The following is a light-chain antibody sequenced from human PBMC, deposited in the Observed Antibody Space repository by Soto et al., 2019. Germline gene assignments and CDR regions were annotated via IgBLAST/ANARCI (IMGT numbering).Light chain of an antibody. V-gene: IGKV3-15*01. J-gene: IGKJ4*01. CDR1: QSVTNSN. Sequence: EIVMTQSPATLSVSPGERATLSCRASQSVTNSNLAWYQQKLGQAPRLLIYGVSTRATGVPARFSGSGSGTEFTLTISSLQSEDFAVYYCQQYSRWPLTFGGGTKVEIK. CDR2: GVS. CDR3: QQYSRWPLT.